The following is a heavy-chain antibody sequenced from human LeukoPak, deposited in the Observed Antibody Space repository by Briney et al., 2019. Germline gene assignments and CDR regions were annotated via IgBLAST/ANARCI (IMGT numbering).Heavy chain of an antibody. CDR3: ARSPSLWGAGYFDY. V-gene: IGHV3-30-3*01. CDR2: ISYDGSNK. CDR1: GFTFSSYA. Sequence: PGGSLRLSCAASGFTFSSYAMHWVRQAPGKGLEWVAVISYDGSNKYYADSVKGRFTISRDNSKNTLYLQMNSLRAEDTAVYYCARSPSLWGAGYFDYWGQGTLVTVSS. J-gene: IGHJ4*02. D-gene: IGHD1-26*01.